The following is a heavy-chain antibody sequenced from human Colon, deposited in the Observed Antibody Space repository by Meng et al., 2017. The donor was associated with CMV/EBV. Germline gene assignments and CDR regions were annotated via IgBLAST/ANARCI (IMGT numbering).Heavy chain of an antibody. J-gene: IGHJ4*02. CDR3: TTLLRGF. V-gene: IGHV3-15*01. Sequence: RRSCAASGFTFTNAAMTWVRQASGKGLEWIGRIKSKSDGGKIDYAAPVRGRFAISRDDSKATVYLQIDTLEIEDTGMYYCTTLLRGFWGQGTLVTVSS. CDR2: IKSKSDGGKI. CDR1: GFTFTNAA. D-gene: IGHD2-15*01.